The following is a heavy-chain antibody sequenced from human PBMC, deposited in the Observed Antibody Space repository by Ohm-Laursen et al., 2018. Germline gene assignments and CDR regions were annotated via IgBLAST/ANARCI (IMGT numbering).Heavy chain of an antibody. CDR3: VKDHRPLKGP. Sequence: GSLRLSCAASGFTFSSYDMTWVRQAPGKGLEWVSAIRGSGGSTYYADSVKGRFTISRDNSMNTLYLQLNSLRAEDTAVYYCVKDHRPLKGPWGQGTLVTVSS. CDR2: IRGSGGST. J-gene: IGHJ5*02. V-gene: IGHV3-23*01. CDR1: GFTFSSYD.